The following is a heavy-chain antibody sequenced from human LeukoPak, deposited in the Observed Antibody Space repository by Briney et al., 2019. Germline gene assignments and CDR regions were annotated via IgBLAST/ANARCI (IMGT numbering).Heavy chain of an antibody. CDR1: GGSVSSGSYY. CDR2: IYYTGST. V-gene: IGHV4-39*02. J-gene: IGHJ4*02. Sequence: SETLPLTCTVSGGSVSSGSYYWSWIRQPPGKGLEWIGSIYYTGSTGYNPSLKSRVIIFVDTSKNQFSLKLNSVTAADSAVYYCARESYSSAWYFDYWGQGTLVTVSS. CDR3: ARESYSSAWYFDY. D-gene: IGHD6-19*01.